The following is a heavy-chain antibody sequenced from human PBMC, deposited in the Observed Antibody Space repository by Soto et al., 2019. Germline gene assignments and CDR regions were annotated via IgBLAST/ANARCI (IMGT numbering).Heavy chain of an antibody. Sequence: ASVKVSCKASGGTFSSYAISWVRQAPGQGLEWMGGIIPIFDTANYAQKFQGRVTITADESTSTAYMELSSLRSEDTAVYYCARHVCFSSSSYYSSYNGMGVWGKGTKLTVPS. D-gene: IGHD2-2*01. CDR1: GGTFSSYA. V-gene: IGHV1-69*13. CDR2: IIPIFDTA. CDR3: ARHVCFSSSSYYSSYNGMGV. J-gene: IGHJ6*04.